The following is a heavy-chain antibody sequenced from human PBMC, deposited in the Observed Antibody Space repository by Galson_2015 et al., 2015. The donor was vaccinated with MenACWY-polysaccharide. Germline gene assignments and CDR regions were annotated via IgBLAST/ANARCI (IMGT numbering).Heavy chain of an antibody. CDR3: VRSAFFDY. CDR2: ISSSSKTI. J-gene: IGHJ4*02. V-gene: IGHV3-48*01. CDR1: EFTFSSYW. Sequence: SLRLSCAASEFTFSSYWMHWVRQAPGKGLEWVSHISSSSKTIYYADSVKGRFTISRDNVENSLYLQMNSLRAEDTALYYCVRSAFFDYWGQGNLVTVSS.